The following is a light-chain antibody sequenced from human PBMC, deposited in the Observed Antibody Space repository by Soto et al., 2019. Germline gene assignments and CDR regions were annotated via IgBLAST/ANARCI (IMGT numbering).Light chain of an antibody. CDR1: QSLMHSNVYNY. CDR2: LGS. Sequence: DIVMTQSPLSLPVTPGEPAAISCRSSQSLMHSNVYNYLDWYLQKPGQSPQLLIYLGSNRASGVPARCSGSGSGTDFTLKISRVEAEDVGFYYCMQALQTAWTFGQGTKVEIK. V-gene: IGKV2-28*01. J-gene: IGKJ1*01. CDR3: MQALQTAWT.